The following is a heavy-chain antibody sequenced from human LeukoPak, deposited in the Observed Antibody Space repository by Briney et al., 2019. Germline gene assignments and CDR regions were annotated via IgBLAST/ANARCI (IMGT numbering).Heavy chain of an antibody. J-gene: IGHJ4*02. V-gene: IGHV4-30-4*01. D-gene: IGHD4-17*01. CDR2: IYYSGST. CDR1: GGSISSGDYY. Sequence: SETLSLTCTVSGGSISSGDYYWSWIRQPPGKGLEWIGYIYYSGSTYYNPSLKSRVTISVDTSKNQFSLKLSSVTAADTAVYYCARVDYGDRNDNRFDYWGQGTLVTVSS. CDR3: ARVDYGDRNDNRFDY.